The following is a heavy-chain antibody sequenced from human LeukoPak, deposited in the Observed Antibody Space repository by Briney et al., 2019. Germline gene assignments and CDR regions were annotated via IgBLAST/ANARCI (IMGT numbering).Heavy chain of an antibody. J-gene: IGHJ4*02. CDR2: IIPIFGTA. CDR1: GGTFSSYA. D-gene: IGHD6-19*01. V-gene: IGHV1-69*06. Sequence: ASVKVSCKASGGTFSSYAISWVRQAPGQGLEWMGGIIPIFGTANYAQKFQGRVTITADKSTSTAYMELSSVRSEDTDVYYCAREGYSSGWYNYFDYWGQGTLVTVSS. CDR3: AREGYSSGWYNYFDY.